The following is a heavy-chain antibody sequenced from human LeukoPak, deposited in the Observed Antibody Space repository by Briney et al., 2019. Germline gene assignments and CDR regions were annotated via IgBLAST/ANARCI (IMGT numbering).Heavy chain of an antibody. D-gene: IGHD4-23*01. J-gene: IGHJ4*02. CDR1: GGSFSGYY. CDR2: INHSGST. Sequence: SETLSLTCAVSGGSFSGYYWSWIRQPPGKGLEWIGEINHSGSTNYNPSLKSRVTISVDTSKNQFSLKLSSVTAADTAVYYCARGELYGGNLAYWGQGTLVTVSS. CDR3: ARGELYGGNLAY. V-gene: IGHV4-34*01.